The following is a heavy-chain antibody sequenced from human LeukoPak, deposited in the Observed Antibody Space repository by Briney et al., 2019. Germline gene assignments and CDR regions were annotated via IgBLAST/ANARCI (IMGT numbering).Heavy chain of an antibody. Sequence: SETLSLTYTVSGYSISSGYYWGWIRQPPGKGLEWIGSIYHSGSTYYNPSLKSRVTISVDTSKNQFSLKLSSVTAADTAVYYCATHNTAMVRLYFDYWGQGTLVTVSS. CDR2: IYHSGST. J-gene: IGHJ4*02. V-gene: IGHV4-38-2*02. CDR1: GYSISSGYY. D-gene: IGHD5-18*01. CDR3: ATHNTAMVRLYFDY.